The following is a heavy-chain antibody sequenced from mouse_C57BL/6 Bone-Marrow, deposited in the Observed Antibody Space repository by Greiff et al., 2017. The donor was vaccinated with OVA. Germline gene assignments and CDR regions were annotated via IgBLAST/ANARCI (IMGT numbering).Heavy chain of an antibody. Sequence: VQLQQSGPELVKPGASVKISCKASGYTFTDYYMNWVKQSHGKSLEWIGDINPNNGGTSYNQKFKGKATLTVDKSSSTAYMELRSLTSEDSAVYYCASPRGYDYLWAMDYWGQGTSVTVSS. CDR2: INPNNGGT. CDR1: GYTFTDYY. V-gene: IGHV1-26*01. J-gene: IGHJ4*01. CDR3: ASPRGYDYLWAMDY. D-gene: IGHD2-4*01.